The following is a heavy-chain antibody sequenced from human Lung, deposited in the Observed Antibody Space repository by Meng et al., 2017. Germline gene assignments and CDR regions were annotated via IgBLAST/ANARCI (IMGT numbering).Heavy chain of an antibody. V-gene: IGHV4-34*01. CDR2: INHSGST. CDR3: ARGPTTMAHDFDY. Sequence: QVRLQQWGAGLLTPSETLSLPCVVSGGSFSDYYWSWIRQPPGKGLEWIGEINHSGSTNYNPSLESRATISVDTSQNNLSLKLSSVTAADSAVYYCARGPTTMAHDFDYWGQGTLVTVSS. J-gene: IGHJ4*02. D-gene: IGHD4-11*01. CDR1: GGSFSDYY.